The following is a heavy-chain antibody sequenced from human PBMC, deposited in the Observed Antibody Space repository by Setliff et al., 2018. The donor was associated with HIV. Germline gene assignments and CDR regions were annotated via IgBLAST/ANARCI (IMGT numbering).Heavy chain of an antibody. Sequence: ASVKVSCKASGGTFSSYALSWVRHAPGQGLEWMGWISGYNGNTNDAQKLQCRVTMTTDTSTSTAYMELRSLRSDGTAVYYCAAIAAADLRGTFDIWGQGTMVTVSS. J-gene: IGHJ3*02. CDR1: GGTFSSYA. D-gene: IGHD6-13*01. CDR2: ISGYNGNT. V-gene: IGHV1-18*01. CDR3: AAIAAADLRGTFDI.